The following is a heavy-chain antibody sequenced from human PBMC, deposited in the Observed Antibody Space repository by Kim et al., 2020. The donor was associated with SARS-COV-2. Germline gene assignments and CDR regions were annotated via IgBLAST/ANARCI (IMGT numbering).Heavy chain of an antibody. J-gene: IGHJ6*03. D-gene: IGHD3-3*01. V-gene: IGHV4-4*07. Sequence: SETLSLTCTVSGGSISSYYWSWIRQPAGKGLEWIGRIYTSGSTNYNPSLKSRVTMSVDTSKNQFSLKLSSVTAADTAVYYCARDLPYYDFWSGSLYYYYYYMDVWGKGTTVTVSS. CDR1: GGSISSYY. CDR2: IYTSGST. CDR3: ARDLPYYDFWSGSLYYYYYYMDV.